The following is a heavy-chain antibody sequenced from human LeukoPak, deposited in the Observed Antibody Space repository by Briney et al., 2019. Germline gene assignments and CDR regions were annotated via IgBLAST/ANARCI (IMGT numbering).Heavy chain of an antibody. V-gene: IGHV3-15*01. CDR1: GFTFSNAW. D-gene: IGHD2-2*01. CDR3: TTDVRCSSTSCYVVDY. CDR2: IKSKTDGGTT. Sequence: GGSLRLSCAASGFTFSNAWMSWVRQAPGKGLEWVGRIKSKTDGGTTDYAAPAKGRFTISRDDSKNTLYLQMNSLKTEDTAVYYCTTDVRCSSTSCYVVDYWGQGTLVTVSS. J-gene: IGHJ4*02.